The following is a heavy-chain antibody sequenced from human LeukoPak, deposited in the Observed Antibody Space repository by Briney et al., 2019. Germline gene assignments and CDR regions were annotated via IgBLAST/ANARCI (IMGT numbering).Heavy chain of an antibody. J-gene: IGHJ5*02. Sequence: GGSLRLSCAASGFTLSYYGFHWVRQAPGKGLEWVAFIRYDGNDKYYAESVKGRFTISRDTSRNTLYLQMNSLRLEDTAVYYCAKDLMRDRWFGESWGQGTLVTVSS. D-gene: IGHD3-10*01. CDR3: AKDLMRDRWFGES. CDR2: IRYDGNDK. V-gene: IGHV3-30*02. CDR1: GFTLSYYG.